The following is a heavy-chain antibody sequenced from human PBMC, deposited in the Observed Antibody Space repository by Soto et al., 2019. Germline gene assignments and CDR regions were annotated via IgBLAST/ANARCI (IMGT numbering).Heavy chain of an antibody. CDR2: ISAYNGNT. D-gene: IGHD6-19*01. J-gene: IGHJ6*02. CDR3: ARDPYVSEAGTSPYYYYGMDV. V-gene: IGHV1-18*01. CDR1: GYTFTSYG. Sequence: QVQLVQSGAEVKKPGASVKVSCKASGYTFTSYGISWVRQAPGQGLEWMGWISAYNGNTNYAQKLQGRVTMTTDTSTSTAYLELRSLRSDDTAVYYCARDPYVSEAGTSPYYYYGMDVWGQGTTVTVSS.